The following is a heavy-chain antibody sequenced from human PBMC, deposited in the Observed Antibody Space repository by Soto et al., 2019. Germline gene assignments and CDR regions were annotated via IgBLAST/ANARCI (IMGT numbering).Heavy chain of an antibody. CDR2: ISYDGSNK. CDR1: GFTFSSYA. J-gene: IGHJ4*02. CDR3: ARHRVMIVVVPGTGYFDY. V-gene: IGHV3-30-3*01. D-gene: IGHD3-22*01. Sequence: QVQLVESGGGVVQPGRSLRLSCAASGFTFSSYAMHWVRQAPGKGLEWVAVISYDGSNKYYADSVKGRFTISRDNSKNTLYLQMDSLRAEHTAVYYCARHRVMIVVVPGTGYFDYWGQGTLVTVSS.